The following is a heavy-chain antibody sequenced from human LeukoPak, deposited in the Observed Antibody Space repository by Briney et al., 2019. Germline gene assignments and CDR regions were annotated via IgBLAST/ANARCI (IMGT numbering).Heavy chain of an antibody. D-gene: IGHD4-17*01. J-gene: IGHJ4*02. V-gene: IGHV1-8*01. Sequence: ASVKVSCKASGYTFTSYDINWVRQATGQGLEWMGWMNPNSGNTGYAQKFRGRVTMTRNTSISTAYMELSSLRSEDTAVYYCARALTTVTKGAGYWGQGTLVTVSS. CDR3: ARALTTVTKGAGY. CDR2: MNPNSGNT. CDR1: GYTFTSYD.